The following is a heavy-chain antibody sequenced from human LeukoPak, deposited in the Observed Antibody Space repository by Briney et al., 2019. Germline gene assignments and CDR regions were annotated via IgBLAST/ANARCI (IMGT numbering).Heavy chain of an antibody. CDR1: GFTFSTYA. Sequence: GVSLRLSCAASGFTFSTYAMHWVRQAPGKGLEYVSTISSNGGSTYYADSVKGRFTISRDNSKNTLYLQMGSLRAEDMAVYYCARVVGGKKRSIAAAAPVGYYYYYYMDVWGKGTTVTMSS. D-gene: IGHD6-13*01. V-gene: IGHV3-64*02. CDR3: ARVVGGKKRSIAAAAPVGYYYYYYMDV. CDR2: ISSNGGST. J-gene: IGHJ6*03.